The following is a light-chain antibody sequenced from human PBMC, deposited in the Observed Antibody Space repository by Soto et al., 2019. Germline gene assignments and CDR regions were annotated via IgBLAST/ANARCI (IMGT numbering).Light chain of an antibody. CDR1: QTVSSN. V-gene: IGKV3-15*01. J-gene: IGKJ1*01. CDR2: GAS. CDR3: QQYGSSPWT. Sequence: EIVMTQSPATLSVSPGERATLSCRASQTVSSNLAWYQQKLGQAPRLLIYGASTRATGVPARFSGSGSGTDFTLTISRLEPEDFAVYCCQQYGSSPWTFGQGTKVDI.